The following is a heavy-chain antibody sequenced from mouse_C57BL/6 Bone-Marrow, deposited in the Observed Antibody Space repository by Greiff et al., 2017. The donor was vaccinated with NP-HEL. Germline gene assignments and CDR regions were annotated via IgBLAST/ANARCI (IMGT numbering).Heavy chain of an antibody. D-gene: IGHD3-2*02. CDR2: IDPSDSET. Sequence: QVQLQQPGAELVRPGSSVKLSCKASGYTFTSYWMHWVKQRPIQGLEWIGNIDPSDSETHYNQKFKDKATLTVDKSSSTAYMQLSSLTSEDSAVYYCARGGSGFPYYAMDYWGQGTSVTVSS. V-gene: IGHV1-52*01. CDR3: ARGGSGFPYYAMDY. J-gene: IGHJ4*01. CDR1: GYTFTSYW.